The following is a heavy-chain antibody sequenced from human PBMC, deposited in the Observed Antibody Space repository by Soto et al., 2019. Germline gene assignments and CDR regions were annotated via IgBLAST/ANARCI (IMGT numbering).Heavy chain of an antibody. CDR1: GVSVTSGGHY. CDR2: MYFSGST. V-gene: IGHV4-31*11. J-gene: IGHJ3*02. D-gene: IGHD2-15*01. Sequence: QVQLQESGPGLVKPSQTLSLTCAVSGVSVTSGGHYWSWLRQHPGKGLEWIGYMYFSGSTSYNPSLRSRVTISLDSSKNQFSLKLSSVTAADTAVYDCANSPSSILFDIWGQGTMVTVSS. CDR3: ANSPSSILFDI.